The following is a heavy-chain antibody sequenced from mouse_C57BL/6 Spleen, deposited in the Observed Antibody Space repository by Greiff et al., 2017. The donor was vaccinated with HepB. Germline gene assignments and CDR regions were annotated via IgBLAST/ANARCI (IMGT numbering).Heavy chain of an antibody. D-gene: IGHD2-4*01. CDR1: GYAFSSSW. V-gene: IGHV1-82*01. CDR3: AIYDYDEGFAY. CDR2: IYPGDGDT. J-gene: IGHJ3*01. Sequence: QVQLQQSGPELVKPGASVKISCKASGYAFSSSWMNWVKQRPGKGLEWIGRIYPGDGDTNYNGKFKGKATLTADKSSSTAYIQLSSLTSEDSAVYFCAIYDYDEGFAYWGQGTLVTVSA.